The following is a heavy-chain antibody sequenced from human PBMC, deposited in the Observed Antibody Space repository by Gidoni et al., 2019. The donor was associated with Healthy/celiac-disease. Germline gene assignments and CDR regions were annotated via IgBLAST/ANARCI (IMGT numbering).Heavy chain of an antibody. V-gene: IGHV4-34*01. CDR2: INHSGST. CDR1: GGSFSGYY. J-gene: IGHJ2*01. Sequence: QVQLQQWGAGLLKPSETLSLTCAVYGGSFSGYYWSWIRQPPGKGLEWIGEINHSGSTNYNPSLKSRVTISVDTSKNQFSLKLSSVTAADTAVYYCASRNCSSTSCYTAGFDLWGRGTLVTVSS. D-gene: IGHD2-2*02. CDR3: ASRNCSSTSCYTAGFDL.